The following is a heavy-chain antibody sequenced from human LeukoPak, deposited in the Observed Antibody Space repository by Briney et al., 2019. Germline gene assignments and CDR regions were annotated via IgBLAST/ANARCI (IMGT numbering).Heavy chain of an antibody. J-gene: IGHJ4*02. Sequence: SETLSLTCTVSGGSISGSSYYWGWIRQPPGKGLEWIGSIYYSGSTYYNPSLKSRVTISVDTSKNQFSLKLSSVTAADTAVYYCARYDVWGTYRAFDYWGQGTLVTVSS. D-gene: IGHD3-16*02. CDR1: GGSISGSSYY. V-gene: IGHV4-39*01. CDR3: ARYDVWGTYRAFDY. CDR2: IYYSGST.